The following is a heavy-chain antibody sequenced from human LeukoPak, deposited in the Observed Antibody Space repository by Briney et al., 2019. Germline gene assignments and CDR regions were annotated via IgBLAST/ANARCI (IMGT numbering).Heavy chain of an antibody. CDR1: TSR. V-gene: IGHV1-18*01. CDR3: ARGRSGVVVTAQYGMDV. Sequence: ASVKVSCKATSRISWVRQAPGQGLEWMGWIGTYGGDTYYAQKFQGRITVTTDTSTSTVYMELRNLRSDDTAVYYCARGRSGVVVTAQYGMDVWGQGTTVTVSS. CDR2: IGTYGGDT. J-gene: IGHJ6*02. D-gene: IGHD2-21*02.